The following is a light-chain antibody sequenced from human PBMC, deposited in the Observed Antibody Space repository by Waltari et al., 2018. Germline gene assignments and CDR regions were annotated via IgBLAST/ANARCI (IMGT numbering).Light chain of an antibody. J-gene: IGKJ2*02. V-gene: IGKV1-5*03. Sequence: DIQMTQSPSTLSASVGDRVTFTCRAGQNIGNSFVWYQQKPGEAPKLLIFRASSLESGVPSRFSGSGSGTEFALTITSLQPDDFATYYCQQYSSFSGTFGQGTKLEIK. CDR3: QQYSSFSGT. CDR1: QNIGNS. CDR2: RAS.